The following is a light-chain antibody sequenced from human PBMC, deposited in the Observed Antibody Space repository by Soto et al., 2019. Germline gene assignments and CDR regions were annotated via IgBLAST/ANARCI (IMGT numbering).Light chain of an antibody. CDR1: QSVLYSSNNKNY. J-gene: IGKJ3*01. V-gene: IGKV4-1*01. Sequence: DIVMTQSPDSLAVSLGERATINCKSSQSVLYSSNNKNYLAWYQQKPRQPPKLLIYWASTRESGVPDRFSGSGSGTDFTLTVSSLQAEDVAVYYCQQYYSTPPVTFGPGTKVDI. CDR2: WAS. CDR3: QQYYSTPPVT.